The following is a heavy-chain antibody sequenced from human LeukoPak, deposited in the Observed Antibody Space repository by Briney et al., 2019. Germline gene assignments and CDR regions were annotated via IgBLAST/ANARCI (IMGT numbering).Heavy chain of an antibody. Sequence: GGSLGLSCAASGFTVSSNYMSWVRQAPGKGLEWVSVIYSGGSTYYADSVKGRFTISRDNSKNTLYLQMNSLRAEDTAVYYCARDPPVGYCGGDCYTDYWGQGTLVTVSS. CDR1: GFTVSSNY. CDR3: ARDPPVGYCGGDCYTDY. V-gene: IGHV3-66*02. CDR2: IYSGGST. J-gene: IGHJ4*02. D-gene: IGHD2-21*02.